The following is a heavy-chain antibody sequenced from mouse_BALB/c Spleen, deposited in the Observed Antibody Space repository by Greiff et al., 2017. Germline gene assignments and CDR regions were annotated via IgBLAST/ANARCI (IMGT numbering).Heavy chain of an antibody. CDR2: INSNGGST. D-gene: IGHD2-12*01. Sequence: EVHLVESGGGLVKLGGSPKLSCAASGFTFSSYYMSWVRQTPEKRLELVAAINSNGGSTYYPDTVKGRFTISRDNAKNTLYLQMSSLKSEDTALYYCARGFYDGYYFDYWGQGTTLTVSS. CDR1: GFTFSSYY. J-gene: IGHJ2*01. V-gene: IGHV5-6-2*01. CDR3: ARGFYDGYYFDY.